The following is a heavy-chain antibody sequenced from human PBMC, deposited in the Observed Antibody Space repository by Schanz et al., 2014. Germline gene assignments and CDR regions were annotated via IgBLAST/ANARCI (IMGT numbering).Heavy chain of an antibody. V-gene: IGHV3-7*03. CDR2: IKPDGSEK. Sequence: EVQLVESEGGLVQPGGSLRLSCEGSGFSFSDYWMGWVRQAPGKGLEWVAKIKPDGSEKLYVDSVRGRFAVSRDNVKNLLYLEMNSLKTEDTAVYFCARAAYSHGLDVWGRGTTVTVSS. J-gene: IGHJ6*02. CDR3: ARAAYSHGLDV. CDR1: GFSFSDYW. D-gene: IGHD3-16*01.